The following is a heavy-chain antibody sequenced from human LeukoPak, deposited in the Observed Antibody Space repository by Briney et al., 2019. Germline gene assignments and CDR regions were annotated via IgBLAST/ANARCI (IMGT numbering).Heavy chain of an antibody. J-gene: IGHJ5*02. CDR2: IDHTGGST. D-gene: IGHD3-10*01. Sequence: RGSLRLSCVASGFNFKNDALHWVRQAPGKGLEYVSAIDHTGGSTYYGNSVKGRFTISRDNSNNVLYLQMGSLRVEDTAVYYCARDPVRTIQGSAGKNWFDPWGQGTLVTVSS. V-gene: IGHV3-64*01. CDR1: GFNFKNDA. CDR3: ARDPVRTIQGSAGKNWFDP.